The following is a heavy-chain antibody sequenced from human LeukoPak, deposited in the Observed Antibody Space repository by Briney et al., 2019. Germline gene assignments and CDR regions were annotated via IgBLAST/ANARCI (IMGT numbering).Heavy chain of an antibody. CDR2: MNQDGNNI. Sequence: GGSLRLSCAASGFTFSTSWMAWVRQAPGKGLEWVANMNQDGNNIYYVDSVKGRFAISRDNARSSFYLQMNNLGADDTAVYYCAIGPSSGALDYWGQGSQVTVSS. V-gene: IGHV3-7*01. CDR3: AIGPSSGALDY. D-gene: IGHD4-17*01. CDR1: GFTFSTSW. J-gene: IGHJ4*02.